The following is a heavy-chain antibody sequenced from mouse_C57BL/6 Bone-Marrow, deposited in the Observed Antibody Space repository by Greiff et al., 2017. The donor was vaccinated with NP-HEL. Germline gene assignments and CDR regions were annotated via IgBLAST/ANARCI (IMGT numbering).Heavy chain of an antibody. CDR2: INPSSGYT. CDR3: ASAAFPFAY. V-gene: IGHV1-7*01. Sequence: VTPMESGAELAKPGASVKLSCKASGYTFTSHWMHWGKQRPGQGLEWIGYINPSSGYTKYKQKFKDKATLTADKSSSTAYMQLSSLTYEDSAVYYCASAAFPFAYWGQGTLVTVSA. J-gene: IGHJ3*01. CDR1: GYTFTSHW.